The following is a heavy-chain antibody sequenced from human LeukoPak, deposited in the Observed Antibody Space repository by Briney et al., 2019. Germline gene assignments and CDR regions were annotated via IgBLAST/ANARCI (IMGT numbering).Heavy chain of an antibody. CDR1: GFTFSSYG. V-gene: IGHV3-23*01. Sequence: GGSLRLSCAASGFTFSSYGMSWVRQAPGKGLEWVSAISGSGGSTYYADSVKGRFTISRDNSRNTLYLQMNSLRAEDTAVYYCAKHPSGSGSYYGYWGQGTLVTVSS. CDR3: AKHPSGSGSYYGY. CDR2: ISGSGGST. D-gene: IGHD3-10*01. J-gene: IGHJ4*02.